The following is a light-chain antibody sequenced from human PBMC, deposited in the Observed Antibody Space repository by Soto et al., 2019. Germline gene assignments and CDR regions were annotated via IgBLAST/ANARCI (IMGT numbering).Light chain of an antibody. V-gene: IGLV2-11*01. Sequence: QSALTPPRSVSGSPGQSVTISCTGTTGDVGAYNFVSWYQLHPGKAPKLMIYDASKRPSGVPDRFSASKSGNTASLTISGLQADDEADYYCCSDAGSFTWVFGGGTKLTVL. CDR1: TGDVGAYNF. CDR3: CSDAGSFTWV. CDR2: DAS. J-gene: IGLJ3*02.